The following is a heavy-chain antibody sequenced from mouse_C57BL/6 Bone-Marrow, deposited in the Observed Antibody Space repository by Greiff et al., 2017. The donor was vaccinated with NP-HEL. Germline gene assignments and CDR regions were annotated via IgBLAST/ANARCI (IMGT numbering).Heavy chain of an antibody. V-gene: IGHV1-69*01. CDR3: ARRGWLLEPWFAY. Sequence: QVQLKQPGAELVMPGASVKLSCKASGYTFTSYWMHWVKQRPGQGLEWIGEIDPSDSYTNYNQKFKGKSTLTVDKSSSTAYMQLSSLTSEDSAVYYCARRGWLLEPWFAYWGQGTLVTVSA. CDR2: IDPSDSYT. D-gene: IGHD2-3*01. J-gene: IGHJ3*01. CDR1: GYTFTSYW.